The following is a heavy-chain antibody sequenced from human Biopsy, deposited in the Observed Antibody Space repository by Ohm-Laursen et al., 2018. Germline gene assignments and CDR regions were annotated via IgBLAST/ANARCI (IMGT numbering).Heavy chain of an antibody. CDR2: IYYSGST. CDR1: GGSIGSFF. D-gene: IGHD5-12*01. J-gene: IGHJ3*02. CDR3: AGRPWPNAFDI. Sequence: PGTLSLTCPVSGGSIGSFFWSWIRQPPGKGLEWIGYIYYSGSTNYNPSLKSRVTISVDTSRNQFSLKLSSVTAADTAVYYCAGRPWPNAFDIWGQGTMVTVSS. V-gene: IGHV4-59*01.